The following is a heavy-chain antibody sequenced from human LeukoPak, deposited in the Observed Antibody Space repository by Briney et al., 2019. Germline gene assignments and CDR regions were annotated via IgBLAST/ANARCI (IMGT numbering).Heavy chain of an antibody. D-gene: IGHD3-22*01. CDR2: ISSSATNI. Sequence: KPGGSLRLSCAASGFTFNNYCMSWIRQAPGKGREWVSYISSSATNIQYADSVKGRFTISRDNAKNSLFLQMNSLRAEDTAVYYCARVDFYYDSSGYVGEYFQHWGQGILVTVSS. CDR1: GFTFNNYC. J-gene: IGHJ1*01. V-gene: IGHV3-11*01. CDR3: ARVDFYYDSSGYVGEYFQH.